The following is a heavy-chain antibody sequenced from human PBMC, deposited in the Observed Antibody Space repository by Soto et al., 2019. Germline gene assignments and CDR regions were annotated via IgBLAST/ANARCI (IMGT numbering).Heavy chain of an antibody. CDR2: INPNSGGT. J-gene: IGHJ3*02. CDR1: GYTFTGYY. V-gene: IGHV1-2*04. D-gene: IGHD3-22*01. CDR3: AYDSSGYYYGGGAFDI. Sequence: ASVKGSSKASGYTFTGYYMHWVRQAPGQGLEWMGWINPNSGGTNYAQKFQGWVTMTRDTSISTAYMELSRLRSDDTAVYYCAYDSSGYYYGGGAFDIWGQGTMVTVSS.